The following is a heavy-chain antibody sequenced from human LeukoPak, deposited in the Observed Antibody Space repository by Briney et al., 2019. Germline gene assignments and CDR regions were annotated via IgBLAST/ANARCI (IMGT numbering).Heavy chain of an antibody. CDR1: GASISGYS. CDR3: ARHGPGHIAAAGNFDY. V-gene: IGHV4-59*08. Sequence: SETLSLTCTVSGASISGYSWSWIRQPPGKGLECIGYIYYSGVTNYNPSLKSRVTISLDTSKNQFSLKVSSVTAADTAVYYCARHGPGHIAAAGNFDYWGQGTLVTVSS. J-gene: IGHJ4*02. CDR2: IYYSGVT. D-gene: IGHD6-13*01.